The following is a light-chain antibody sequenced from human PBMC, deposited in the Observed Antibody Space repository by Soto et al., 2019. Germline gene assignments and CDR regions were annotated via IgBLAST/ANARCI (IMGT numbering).Light chain of an antibody. V-gene: IGLV2-14*01. J-gene: IGLJ1*01. Sequence: QSALTQPASVSGSPGQSITISCTGTSSDVGGYNYVSWYQQHPGKAPKLMIYDVSNRPSGVSNRFSGSKSGNTASQTISGLQAEDEADYYCSSYTCSSTLLYVFGTGTKLTVL. CDR1: SSDVGGYNY. CDR3: SSYTCSSTLLYV. CDR2: DVS.